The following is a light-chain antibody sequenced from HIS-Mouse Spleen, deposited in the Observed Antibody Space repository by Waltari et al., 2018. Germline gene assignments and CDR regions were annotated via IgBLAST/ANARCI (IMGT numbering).Light chain of an antibody. V-gene: IGKV1-5*03. Sequence: DIQMTQSPSTQSASVGDRVPITCRASQSISRGLAWYQQKPGKAPKLLIYKASSLESGVPSRLRGSGSGTEFTLTISSLQPDDFATYYCQQYRTFGQGTKVEI. CDR2: KAS. CDR1: QSISRG. CDR3: QQYRT. J-gene: IGKJ1*01.